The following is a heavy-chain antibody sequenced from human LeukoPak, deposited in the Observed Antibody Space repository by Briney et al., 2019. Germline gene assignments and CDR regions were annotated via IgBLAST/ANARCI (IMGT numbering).Heavy chain of an antibody. CDR1: GFRFDDCD. J-gene: IGHJ4*02. CDR3: VKDRNYYGAGSAYFDY. V-gene: IGHV3-9*01. Sequence: PGRSLRHSYAASGFRFDDCDMHWAGQVPGRGLEWFSSISCNSGAMGYADYVKGRFTIYRDSANNSLYLNMNSLRHDDTAFYYCVKDRNYYGAGSAYFDYWGQGTLVTVSS. D-gene: IGHD3-10*01. CDR2: ISCNSGAM.